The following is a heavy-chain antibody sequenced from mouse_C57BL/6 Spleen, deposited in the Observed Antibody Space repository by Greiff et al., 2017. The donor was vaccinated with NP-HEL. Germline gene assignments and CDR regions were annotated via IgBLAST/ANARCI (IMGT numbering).Heavy chain of an antibody. V-gene: IGHV1-66*01. D-gene: IGHD2-3*01. Sequence: VKLMESGPELVKPGASVKISCKASGYSFTSYYIHWVKQRPGQGLEWIGWIYPGSGNTKYNEKFKGKATLTADTSSSTAYMQLSSLTSEDSAVYYCARSIGSFDVWGTGTTVTVSS. CDR1: GYSFTSYY. CDR3: ARSIGSFDV. J-gene: IGHJ1*03. CDR2: IYPGSGNT.